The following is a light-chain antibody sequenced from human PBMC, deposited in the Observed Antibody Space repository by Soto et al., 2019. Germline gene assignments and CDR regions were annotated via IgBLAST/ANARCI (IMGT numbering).Light chain of an antibody. CDR1: SSDVGGYNW. Sequence: QSALTQPASVPGSPGQSITISCTGTSSDVGGYNWVSWYQQHPGKAPKFMIYDVSNRPSGVSNRFSGSKSGNTASLTISGLQAEDEADYYCSSYTSSSTLVFGGGTQLTVL. J-gene: IGLJ2*01. CDR3: SSYTSSSTLV. V-gene: IGLV2-14*01. CDR2: DVS.